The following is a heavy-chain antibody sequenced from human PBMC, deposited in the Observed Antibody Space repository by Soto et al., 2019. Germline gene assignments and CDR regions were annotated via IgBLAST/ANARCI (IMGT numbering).Heavy chain of an antibody. D-gene: IGHD3-3*01. J-gene: IGHJ4*02. Sequence: QITWNEAGPTQVKPRQTLTLTCTFSGFSLTTSGVGVGWIRQSPGKAPAWRALTYWDDDKRYSPSLKGTLTITKDTSKKQVVLTMADFDPADTAAYYCAHRVLRTVFGLVTTTTIYFDFWGQGTPGAVSS. CDR2: TYWDDDK. CDR3: AHRVLRTVFGLVTTTTIYFDF. V-gene: IGHV2-5*02. CDR1: GFSLTTSGVG.